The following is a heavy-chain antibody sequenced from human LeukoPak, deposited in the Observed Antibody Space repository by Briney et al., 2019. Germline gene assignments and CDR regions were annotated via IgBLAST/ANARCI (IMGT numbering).Heavy chain of an antibody. CDR3: ARHGGGYYSYAMDV. J-gene: IGHJ6*02. Sequence: SSETLSLTCTVSGYSISSGYYWGWIRQPPGKGLEWIGSIYHSGSTYYNPSLKSRVTISVDTSKNQFSLKLSSVTAADTAVYYCARHGGGYYSYAMDVWGQGTTVTVSS. CDR2: IYHSGST. V-gene: IGHV4-38-2*02. D-gene: IGHD3-16*01. CDR1: GYSISSGYY.